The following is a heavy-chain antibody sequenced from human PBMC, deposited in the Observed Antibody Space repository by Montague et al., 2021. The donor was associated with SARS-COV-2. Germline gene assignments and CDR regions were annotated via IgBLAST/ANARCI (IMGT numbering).Heavy chain of an antibody. Sequence: SETLSLTCAVYGGSFSGYYWSWIRQPPGKGLGWIGEINHSGSTNYNPSLKSRVTISVDTSKNQFSLKLSSVTAADTAVYYCARSRGTALFRRIYFGMDVWGQGTTVTVSS. V-gene: IGHV4-34*01. CDR3: ARSRGTALFRRIYFGMDV. CDR2: INHSGST. D-gene: IGHD1-1*01. CDR1: GGSFSGYY. J-gene: IGHJ6*02.